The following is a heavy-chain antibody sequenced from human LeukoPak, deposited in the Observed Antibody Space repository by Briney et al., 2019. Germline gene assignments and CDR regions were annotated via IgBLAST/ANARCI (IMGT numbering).Heavy chain of an antibody. J-gene: IGHJ4*02. CDR1: GFTFSSYP. Sequence: GGSLRLSCAASGFTFSSYPMHWVRQAPGKGLEYVSSINDNGDSTFYANSVKGRFTISRDNSNNTLYLQMGSLKSDDMAVYYCARKAAAGTYYFDYWGQGTLVTVSS. V-gene: IGHV3-64*01. CDR3: ARKAAAGTYYFDY. D-gene: IGHD6-25*01. CDR2: INDNGDST.